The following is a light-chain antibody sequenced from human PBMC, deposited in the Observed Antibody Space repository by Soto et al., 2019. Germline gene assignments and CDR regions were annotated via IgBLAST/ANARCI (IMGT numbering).Light chain of an antibody. J-gene: IGKJ5*01. CDR3: QQYNSFSLIT. V-gene: IGKV1-5*01. CDR2: DAS. CDR1: QSISRW. Sequence: DIHLTQSPSFLSASVGDRVTITCRPSQSISRWLAWYQQKPGKAPKILISDASILENGVPSRFSGTGSGTEFTLTISSLQPDDFATYFCQQYNSFSLITFGQGTRLEIK.